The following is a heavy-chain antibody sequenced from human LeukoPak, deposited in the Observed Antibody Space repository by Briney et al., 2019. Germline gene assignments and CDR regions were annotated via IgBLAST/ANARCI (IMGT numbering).Heavy chain of an antibody. CDR1: GFTFSSYA. CDR2: ISGSGGTT. J-gene: IGHJ5*02. CDR3: ATPRYGSGSYYKGWFDP. D-gene: IGHD3-10*01. Sequence: GGSLRLSCAASGFTFSSYAMSWVRQAPGKGLEWVSTISGSGGTTYYADSVKGRFTISRDDSKNTLYLQMNCLRAEDTAVYYCATPRYGSGSYYKGWFDPWGRGTLVTVSS. V-gene: IGHV3-23*01.